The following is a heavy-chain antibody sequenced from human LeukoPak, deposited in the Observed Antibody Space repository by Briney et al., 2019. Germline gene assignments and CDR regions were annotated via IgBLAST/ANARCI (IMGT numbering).Heavy chain of an antibody. CDR1: GYTFTSYY. J-gene: IGHJ3*02. V-gene: IGHV1-46*01. CDR3: ATLLRFLEWSYAFDI. CDR2: INPSGGST. D-gene: IGHD3-3*01. Sequence: ASVKVSCKASGYTFTSYYMHWVRQAPGQGLEWMGIINPSGGSTSYAQKFQGRVTMTRDTSTSTVYMELSSLRSEDTAVYYCATLLRFLEWSYAFDIWGQGTMVTVSS.